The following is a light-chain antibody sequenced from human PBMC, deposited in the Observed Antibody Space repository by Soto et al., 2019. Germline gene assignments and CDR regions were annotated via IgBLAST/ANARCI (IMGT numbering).Light chain of an antibody. Sequence: DIVMTQSPLSLPVTPGEPASISCRSSQSLLHSNGYNYLDWYLQKPGQSPQLLIYLGSNRASGVPDRFSGSGSGTDFTLKISRVEAEDVGVYYCMQALLTWTFGQGTKV. CDR1: QSLLHSNGYNY. J-gene: IGKJ1*01. CDR2: LGS. V-gene: IGKV2-28*01. CDR3: MQALLTWT.